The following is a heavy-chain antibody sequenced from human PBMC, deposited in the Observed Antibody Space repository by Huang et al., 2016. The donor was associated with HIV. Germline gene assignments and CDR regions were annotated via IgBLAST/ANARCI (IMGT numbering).Heavy chain of an antibody. CDR1: GYTFTHYD. D-gene: IGHD4-17*01. CDR2: MNPNTGNT. Sequence: QVHLVQSGAEVKKPGASVKVSCKACGYTFTHYDINWVRQAPGRGVEWMGWMNPNTGNTGFAKTFQGRVTMTRKTSITTAYMELTSLTSEDTAVDYCARSAYGDLDYWGLGTLVIVSS. V-gene: IGHV1-8*02. J-gene: IGHJ4*02. CDR3: ARSAYGDLDY.